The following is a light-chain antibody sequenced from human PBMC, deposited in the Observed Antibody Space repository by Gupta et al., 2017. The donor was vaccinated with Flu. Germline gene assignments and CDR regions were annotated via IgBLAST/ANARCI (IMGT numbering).Light chain of an antibody. CDR3: HSRGSSGDHRV. CDR1: SLRTYF. Sequence: SSELTQDPAVSVALGQTVRITCQGDSLRTYFASWYQQKPGQAPILVIYGEHNRPSGIPDRFSASSSGNSASLTITGAQAEDEADYDCHSRGSSGDHRVFGTGTKVAVL. CDR2: GEH. J-gene: IGLJ1*01. V-gene: IGLV3-19*01.